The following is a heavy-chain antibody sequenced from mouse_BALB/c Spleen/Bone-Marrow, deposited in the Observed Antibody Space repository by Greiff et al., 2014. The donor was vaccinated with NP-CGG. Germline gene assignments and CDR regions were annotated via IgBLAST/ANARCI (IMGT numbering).Heavy chain of an antibody. J-gene: IGHJ2*01. CDR2: IDPAKGNT. V-gene: IGHV14-3*02. CDR1: GFNIEDSY. D-gene: IGHD1-1*01. CDR3: ARNYGSSLDY. Sequence: EVQLQQSGAEIVKPGASVKSSCTPSGFNIEDSYIYWMKQRPEQGLEWIGRIDPAKGNTKYDPKFQGKATITVDTSSATAYLQLSSLTSEDTAVYYCARNYGSSLDYWGQGTTLTVSS.